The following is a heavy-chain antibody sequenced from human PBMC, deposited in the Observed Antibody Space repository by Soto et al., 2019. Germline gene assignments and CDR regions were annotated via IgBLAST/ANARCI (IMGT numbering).Heavy chain of an antibody. J-gene: IGHJ4*02. D-gene: IGHD6-25*01. Sequence: VWSLRLSCEASGFTFSSYAMSWVRQAPGKGLEWVSAISGSGGSTYYADSVKGRFTISRDNSKNTLYLQMNSLRAEDTAVYYCAKARSGNYSDYRGQGTPGTVSS. CDR3: AKARSGNYSDY. CDR1: GFTFSSYA. CDR2: ISGSGGST. V-gene: IGHV3-23*01.